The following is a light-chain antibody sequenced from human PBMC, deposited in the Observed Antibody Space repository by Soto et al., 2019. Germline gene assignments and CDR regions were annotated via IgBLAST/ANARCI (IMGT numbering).Light chain of an antibody. Sequence: EIVLTQSPATLSLSPGERATLSCRASQSVSSNLAWYQQKPGQAPRLLIYDASNRATGIPARFSGSGSGTDFTLNISSLEPEDFAVYYCQQRSNWPPGLTFGGGTKVEIK. V-gene: IGKV3-11*01. J-gene: IGKJ4*02. CDR3: QQRSNWPPGLT. CDR2: DAS. CDR1: QSVSSN.